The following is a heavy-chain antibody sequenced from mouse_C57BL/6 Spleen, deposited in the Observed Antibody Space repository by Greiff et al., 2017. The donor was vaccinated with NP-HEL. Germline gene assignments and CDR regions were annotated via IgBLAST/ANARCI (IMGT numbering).Heavy chain of an antibody. CDR1: GYAFSSYW. V-gene: IGHV1-80*01. CDR3: ARDYGSHWYFDV. CDR2: IYPGDGDT. Sequence: VQLQQSGAELVKPGASVKISCKASGYAFSSYWMNWVKQRPGKGLEWIGQIYPGDGDTNYNGKFKGKATLTVDKSSSTAYMQLSSLTSEDSAVYFCARDYGSHWYFDVWGTGTTVTVSS. D-gene: IGHD1-1*01. J-gene: IGHJ1*03.